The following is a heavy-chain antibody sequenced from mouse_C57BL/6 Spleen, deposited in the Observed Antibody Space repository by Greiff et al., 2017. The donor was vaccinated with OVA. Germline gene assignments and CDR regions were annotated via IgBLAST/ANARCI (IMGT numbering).Heavy chain of an antibody. CDR3: ARGRPLEGYYAMDY. CDR1: GYTFTSYW. Sequence: QVQLQQPGAELVRPGSSVKLSCKASGYTFTSYWMHWVKQRPIQGLEWIGNIDPSDSETHYNQKFKDKATLTVDKSSSTAYMQLSSLTSEDSAVYYCARGRPLEGYYAMDYWGQGTSVTVSS. J-gene: IGHJ4*01. CDR2: IDPSDSET. V-gene: IGHV1-52*01.